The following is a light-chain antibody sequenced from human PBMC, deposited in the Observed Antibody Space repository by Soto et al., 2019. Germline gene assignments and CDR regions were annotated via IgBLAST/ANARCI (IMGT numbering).Light chain of an antibody. Sequence: QSALTQPASISGSPGQSITISCTGTSSDVGGYNYVSWYQQHPSKAPKLMIYDVDNRPTVVSYRFSGSKAGKTASLTISGLQAEAEADNCCSSYTSSSTVVFGGGTQLTVL. V-gene: IGLV2-14*01. J-gene: IGLJ2*01. CDR3: SSYTSSSTVV. CDR1: SSDVGGYNY. CDR2: DVD.